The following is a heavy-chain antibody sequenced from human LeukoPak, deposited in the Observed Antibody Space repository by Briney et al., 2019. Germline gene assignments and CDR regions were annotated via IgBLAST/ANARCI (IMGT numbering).Heavy chain of an antibody. D-gene: IGHD3-10*01. J-gene: IGHJ5*02. CDR2: ISGSGGST. V-gene: IGHV3-23*01. CDR3: AKGSELLWFGELWFDP. Sequence: GGSLRLSCAASGFTFSSCAMSWVRQAPGKGLEWVSAISGSGGSTYYADSVKGRFTISRDNSKNTLYLQMNSLRAEDTAVYYCAKGSELLWFGELWFDPWGQGTLVTVSS. CDR1: GFTFSSCA.